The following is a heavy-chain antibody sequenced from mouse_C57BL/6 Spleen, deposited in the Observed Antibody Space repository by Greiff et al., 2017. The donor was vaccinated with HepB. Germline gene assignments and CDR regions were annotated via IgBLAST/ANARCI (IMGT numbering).Heavy chain of an antibody. CDR3: TRKDDYYAYYFDY. Sequence: VQLQQSGAELVRPGASVTLSCKASGYTFTDYDMHWVKQTPVHGLEWIGAIDPETGGTAYNQKFKGKAILTADKSSSTAYMELRSLTSEDSAVYYCTRKDDYYAYYFDYWGQGTTLTVSS. J-gene: IGHJ2*01. D-gene: IGHD1-1*01. V-gene: IGHV1-15*01. CDR2: IDPETGGT. CDR1: GYTFTDYD.